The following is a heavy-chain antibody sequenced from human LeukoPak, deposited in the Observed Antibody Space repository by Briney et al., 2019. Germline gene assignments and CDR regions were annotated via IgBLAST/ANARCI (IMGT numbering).Heavy chain of an antibody. Sequence: ASVKVSCKASGYTFTCYYMHWVRQAPGQGLEWMGWINPNSGGTNYAQKFQGRVTMTRDTSISTAYMEPSRLRSDDAAVYYCARVDEGGDILTGYSVYGMDVWGQGTTVTVSS. V-gene: IGHV1-2*02. CDR1: GYTFTCYY. D-gene: IGHD3-9*01. CDR2: INPNSGGT. CDR3: ARVDEGGDILTGYSVYGMDV. J-gene: IGHJ6*02.